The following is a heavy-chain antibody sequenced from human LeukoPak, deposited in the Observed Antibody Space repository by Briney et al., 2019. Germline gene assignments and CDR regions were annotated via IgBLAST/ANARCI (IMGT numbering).Heavy chain of an antibody. CDR2: INPNSGGT. V-gene: IGHV1-2*04. Sequence: VASVKVSCKASGYTFTGYYMHWVRQAPGQGLEWMGWINPNSGGTNYAQKFQGWVTMTRDTSISTAYMELSRLRSDDTAVYYCARDSPGLWSGPTYYYYMDVWGKGTTVTVSS. J-gene: IGHJ6*03. D-gene: IGHD3-3*01. CDR3: ARDSPGLWSGPTYYYYMDV. CDR1: GYTFTGYY.